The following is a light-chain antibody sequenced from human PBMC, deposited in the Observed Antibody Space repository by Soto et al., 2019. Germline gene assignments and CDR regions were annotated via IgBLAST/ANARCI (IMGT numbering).Light chain of an antibody. Sequence: EIVLTQSPATLSLSPGERATLSCRASQNINRYLAWYHQTPGQPPRLLIYDASTRATGIPARFSGSGSGTDFTLTISSLQPEDFATYYCQQSYSTPPGTCGQGTKVDIK. J-gene: IGKJ1*01. CDR2: DAS. V-gene: IGKV3-11*01. CDR1: QNINRY. CDR3: QQSYSTPPGT.